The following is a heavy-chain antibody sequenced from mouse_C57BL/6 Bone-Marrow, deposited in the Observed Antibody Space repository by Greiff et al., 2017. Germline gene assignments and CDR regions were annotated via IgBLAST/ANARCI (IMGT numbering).Heavy chain of an antibody. CDR1: GYTFTSYW. CDR2: IDPSDSYT. J-gene: IGHJ2*01. V-gene: IGHV1-50*01. D-gene: IGHD1-1*01. CDR3: AREGTTVGAPYYFDY. Sequence: QVQLQQPGAELVKPGASVKLSCKASGYTFTSYWMQWVKQRPGQGLEWIGEIDPSDSYTNYNQKFKGKATLTVDKSSSTAYMQLSSLTSEDSAVYYCAREGTTVGAPYYFDYWGQGTTLTVSS.